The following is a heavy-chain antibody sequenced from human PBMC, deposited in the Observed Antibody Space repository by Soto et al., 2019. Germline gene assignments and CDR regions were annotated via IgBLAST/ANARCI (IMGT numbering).Heavy chain of an antibody. D-gene: IGHD3-9*01. CDR3: AKYDFLPGAHNGVLL. J-gene: IGHJ3*01. Sequence: SETLSLTCTVSGGSINNYYWSWILQPPWKGLEGIGYIYYSGSTNYDPSLKSRVTISVDTSKNQFSLKLSSVTAADTAVYYCAKYDFLPGAHNGVLLWVQGTMVTVSS. CDR1: GGSINNYY. CDR2: IYYSGST. V-gene: IGHV4-59*08.